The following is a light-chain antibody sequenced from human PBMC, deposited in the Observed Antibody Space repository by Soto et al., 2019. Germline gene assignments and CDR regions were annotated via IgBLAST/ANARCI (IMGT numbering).Light chain of an antibody. J-gene: IGKJ4*01. CDR3: QQYGSSPVT. V-gene: IGKV3-20*01. CDR1: QSVSTN. CDR2: GAS. Sequence: EIVMTQSPAILSVSPGERATLSCRASQSVSTNLAWFQQKPGQAPRLLIYGASSRATGIPDRFSGSGSGTDFTLTISRLEPEDFAVYYCQQYGSSPVTFGGGTKVDIK.